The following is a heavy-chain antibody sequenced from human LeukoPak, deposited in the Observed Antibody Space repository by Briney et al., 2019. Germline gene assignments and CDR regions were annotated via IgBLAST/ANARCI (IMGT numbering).Heavy chain of an antibody. CDR1: GYSSTSYW. J-gene: IGHJ4*02. Sequence: GESLKISCKGSGYSSTSYWIGWVRQMPGKGLEWMGIIYPGDSDTRYSPSFQGQVTISADKSISTAYLQWSSLKASDTAMYYCASVDTAMGYLGNYYFDYWGQGTLVTVSS. D-gene: IGHD5-18*01. CDR2: IYPGDSDT. CDR3: ASVDTAMGYLGNYYFDY. V-gene: IGHV5-51*01.